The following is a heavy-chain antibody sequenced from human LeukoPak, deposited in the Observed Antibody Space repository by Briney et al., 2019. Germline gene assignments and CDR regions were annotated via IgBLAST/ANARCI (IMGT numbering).Heavy chain of an antibody. CDR3: AKSMAGYCDSAIDN. J-gene: IGHJ4*02. CDR1: GFTFNSYA. V-gene: IGHV3-23*01. D-gene: IGHD2/OR15-2a*01. CDR2: ISGRGGST. Sequence: GGSLRLSCAASGFTFNSYAMNWVRQAPGKGLEWVSAISGRGGSTYYADYVKGRSTISRDNSKNMLYLQMNSLRAEDTAVYYCAKSMAGYCDSAIDNWGQGTLVTVSS.